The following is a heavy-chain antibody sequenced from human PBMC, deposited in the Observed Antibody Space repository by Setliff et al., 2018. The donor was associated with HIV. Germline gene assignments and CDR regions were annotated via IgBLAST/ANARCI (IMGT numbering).Heavy chain of an antibody. Sequence: SETLSLTCAVSGYSISSGYYWGWIRQPPGKGLEWIGNIYHSGSTYYNPSLKSRVTISVDTSKNQFSLKLRSVTAAETAVYYCARGGDGYNPGGGTFDHWGQGTLVTVSS. CDR1: GYSISSGYY. CDR2: IYHSGST. D-gene: IGHD1-1*01. V-gene: IGHV4-38-2*01. CDR3: ARGGDGYNPGGGTFDH. J-gene: IGHJ4*02.